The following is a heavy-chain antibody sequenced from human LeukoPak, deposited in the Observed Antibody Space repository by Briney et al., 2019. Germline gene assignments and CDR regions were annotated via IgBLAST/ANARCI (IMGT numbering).Heavy chain of an antibody. D-gene: IGHD6-13*01. CDR3: TTHRGYSSSPTFDY. Sequence: PGGSLRLSCAASGFTFSIASMSWARQAPGKGLEWVGQIKTKTDGGTTDHAAPVKGRFTVSRDDSKNTLYLQMSSLKTEDTAVYYCTTHRGYSSSPTFDYWGQGTLVTVSS. J-gene: IGHJ4*02. CDR2: IKTKTDGGTT. CDR1: GFTFSIAS. V-gene: IGHV3-15*01.